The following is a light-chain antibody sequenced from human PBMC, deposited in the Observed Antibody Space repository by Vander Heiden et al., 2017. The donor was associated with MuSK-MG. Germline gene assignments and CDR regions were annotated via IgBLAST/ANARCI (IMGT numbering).Light chain of an antibody. CDR2: NAS. V-gene: IGKV1-5*03. Sequence: SPSTLSSSVGARGTITCRASQSISSWLAWYQQKPGKAPKLLIYNASSLESVVPSLVSGVESGTVFILTISSLQPDDFATYYCQQNNSYPYTFGQGTKLEIK. J-gene: IGKJ2*01. CDR3: QQNNSYPYT. CDR1: QSISSW.